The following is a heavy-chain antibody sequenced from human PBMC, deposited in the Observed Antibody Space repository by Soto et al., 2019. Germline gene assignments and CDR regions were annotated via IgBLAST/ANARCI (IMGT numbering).Heavy chain of an antibody. CDR2: MHPNSGNT. CDR1: GYTFTNYD. J-gene: IGHJ4*02. D-gene: IGHD1-26*01. V-gene: IGHV1-8*01. Sequence: QVQLVQSGAEVKKPGASVKVSCKASGYTFTNYDIYWVRQATGQGLEWMGWMHPNSGNTGYAQKFQGRVTMTRNTSISTAYMELSSLRSEGTAVYYCARGLSYRQDWGQGTRVTVSS. CDR3: ARGLSYRQD.